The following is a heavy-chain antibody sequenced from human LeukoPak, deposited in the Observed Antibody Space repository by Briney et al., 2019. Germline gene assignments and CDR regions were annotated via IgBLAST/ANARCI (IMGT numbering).Heavy chain of an antibody. J-gene: IGHJ4*02. D-gene: IGHD1-7*01. CDR1: GCSISSSSYY. V-gene: IGHV4-39*07. CDR2: FSSGGSA. CDR3: ARKQTGTMYDV. Sequence: SETLSLTCIVPGCSISSSSYYWAWIRQSPGKGLEWIGTFSSGGSAYYNPSLTSRVSISKDTSDNQFSLRLYPVTAADTAVYYCARKQTGTMYDVWGQGTQVTVSS.